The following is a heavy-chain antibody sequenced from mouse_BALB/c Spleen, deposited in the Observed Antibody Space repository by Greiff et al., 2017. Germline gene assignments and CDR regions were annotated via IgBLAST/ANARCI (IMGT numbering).Heavy chain of an antibody. CDR2: ISYDGSN. CDR1: GYSITSGYY. Sequence: DVKLQESGPGLVKPSQSLSLTCSVTGYSITSGYYWNLIRQFPGNKLEWMGYISYDGSNNYNPSLKSRISITRDTSKNHFFLQLNSVTTEDTATYDCARRHDVYYDYAMDYWGQGTSVTVSS. V-gene: IGHV3-6*01. CDR3: ARRHDVYYDYAMDY. D-gene: IGHD2-3*01. J-gene: IGHJ4*01.